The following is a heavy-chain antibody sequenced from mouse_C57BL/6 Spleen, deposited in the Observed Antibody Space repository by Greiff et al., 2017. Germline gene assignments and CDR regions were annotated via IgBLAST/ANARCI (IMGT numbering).Heavy chain of an antibody. CDR3: ARHDGYDEGYYAMDY. Sequence: VQLMESGPGLVAPSQSLSITCTVSGFSLTSYGVHWVRQPPGKGLEWLVVIWSDGSTTYNSALKSRLSISKDNSKSQVFLKMNSLQTDDTAMYYCARHDGYDEGYYAMDYWGQGTSVTVSS. J-gene: IGHJ4*01. D-gene: IGHD2-2*01. CDR1: GFSLTSYG. V-gene: IGHV2-6-1*01. CDR2: IWSDGST.